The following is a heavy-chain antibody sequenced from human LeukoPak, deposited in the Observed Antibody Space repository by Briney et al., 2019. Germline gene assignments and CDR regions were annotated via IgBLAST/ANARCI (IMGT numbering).Heavy chain of an antibody. J-gene: IGHJ4*02. D-gene: IGHD3-10*01. CDR3: ASGGRDYPLYGSFDY. CDR2: VYYNGIT. CDR1: GASISRYS. Sequence: SETLSLTCTVSGASISRYSWTWIRQPPGKGLEWIGYVYYNGITNYNPTLKNRVTIFADTSKNQFSLKLSSVTAADTAVYYCASGGRDYPLYGSFDYWGQGTLVTVSS. V-gene: IGHV4-59*01.